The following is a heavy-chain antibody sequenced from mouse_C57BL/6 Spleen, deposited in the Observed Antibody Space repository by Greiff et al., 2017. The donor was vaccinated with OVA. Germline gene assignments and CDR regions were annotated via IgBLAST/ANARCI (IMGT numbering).Heavy chain of an antibody. CDR3: ARQGYGSSYNYYAMDY. V-gene: IGHV2-6-1*01. CDR2: IWSAGST. CDR1: GFSLTSYG. J-gene: IGHJ4*01. Sequence: VQVVESGPGLVAPSQSLSITCTVSGFSLTSYGVHWVRQPPGKGLEWLVVIWSAGSTTYNSALKSRLSISKDNSKSQVFLKMNSLQTDDTAMYYGARQGYGSSYNYYAMDYWGQGTSVTVSS. D-gene: IGHD1-1*01.